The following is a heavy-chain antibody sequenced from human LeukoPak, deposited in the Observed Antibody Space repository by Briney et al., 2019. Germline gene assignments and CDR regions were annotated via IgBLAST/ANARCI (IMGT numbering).Heavy chain of an antibody. J-gene: IGHJ6*02. D-gene: IGHD6-6*01. V-gene: IGHV1-69*01. CDR3: ARLDEYSSSSRYYGMDV. Sequence: AASVKVSCKASGGTFSSYGISWVRQAPGQGLEWMGGIIPIFGTANYAQKFQGRVTITADESTSTAYMELSSLRSEDTAVYYCARLDEYSSSSRYYGMDVWGQGTTVTVSS. CDR2: IIPIFGTA. CDR1: GGTFSSYG.